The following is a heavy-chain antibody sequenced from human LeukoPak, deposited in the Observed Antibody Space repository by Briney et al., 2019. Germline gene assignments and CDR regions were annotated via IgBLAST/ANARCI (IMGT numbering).Heavy chain of an antibody. Sequence: GGSLRLSCAASGFTFSNAWMSWVRQAPGKGLEWVGRIKSKTDGGTTDYAAPVKGRFTISRDDSKNTLYLQMNSLRAEDSAVYYCARGALDYGLWYYFDYWGQGTLVTVSS. CDR3: ARGALDYGLWYYFDY. CDR1: GFTFSNAW. CDR2: IKSKTDGGTT. D-gene: IGHD4-17*01. J-gene: IGHJ4*02. V-gene: IGHV3-15*01.